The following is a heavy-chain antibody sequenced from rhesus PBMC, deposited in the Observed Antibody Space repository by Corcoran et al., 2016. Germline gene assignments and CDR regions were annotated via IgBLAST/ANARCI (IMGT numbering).Heavy chain of an antibody. CDR2: IYGSGSST. J-gene: IGHJ4*01. Sequence: QLQLQESGPGLVKPSETLSVTCAVSGGSISSSYWSWIRQAPGKGLEWIGYIYGSGSSTNYHPSLKSRVNLSVDTSKNQLSLKLSSVTAADTAVYYCARTKTGYSGSFHFDYWGQGVLVTVSS. CDR1: GGSISSSY. D-gene: IGHD6-25*01. V-gene: IGHV4-169*01. CDR3: ARTKTGYSGSFHFDY.